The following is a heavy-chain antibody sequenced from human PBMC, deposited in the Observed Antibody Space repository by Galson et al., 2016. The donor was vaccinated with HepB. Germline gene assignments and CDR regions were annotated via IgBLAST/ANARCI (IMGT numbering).Heavy chain of an antibody. Sequence: ETLSLTCSVSGDSMSSYYWTWIRQPPGKGLEWIGYIYYSGSTHYNPSLRSRVTISLDTSKKQFSLRLNSVNAADTAVYYCARETLGNRYNGNAGPDGFDVWGQGTMVTVSS. CDR3: ARETLGNRYNGNAGPDGFDV. J-gene: IGHJ3*01. CDR2: IYYSGST. V-gene: IGHV4-59*01. D-gene: IGHD1-1*01. CDR1: GDSMSSYY.